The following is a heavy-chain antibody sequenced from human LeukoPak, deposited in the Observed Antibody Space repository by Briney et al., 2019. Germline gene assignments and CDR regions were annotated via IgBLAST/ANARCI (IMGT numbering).Heavy chain of an antibody. D-gene: IGHD4-17*01. CDR3: ARGTVTAPDY. J-gene: IGHJ4*02. V-gene: IGHV3-23*01. CDR2: IGDRT. Sequence: GGSLRLSCAASGFTFSSYAMSWVRQPPGRGLEWVSTIGDRTYYADSVKGRFTISRDNSKNTLLLQMNSLRAEDTAVYSCARGTVTAPDYWGQGTLVTVSS. CDR1: GFTFSSYA.